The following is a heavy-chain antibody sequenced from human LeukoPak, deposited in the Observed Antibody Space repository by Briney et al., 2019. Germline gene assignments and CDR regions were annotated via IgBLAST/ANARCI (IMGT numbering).Heavy chain of an antibody. J-gene: IGHJ4*02. V-gene: IGHV5-51*01. CDR2: IYPGGSDT. CDR3: ARRSGNYVDH. D-gene: IGHD1-26*01. CDR1: GYSFTSYW. Sequence: GESLKISCKASGYSFTSYWIGWVRQMPGKVLEYMGIIYPGGSDTKYSPSFQGQVTISADTSISTAYLQWSSLKASDTVMYYCARRSGNYVDHWGQGTLVTVSS.